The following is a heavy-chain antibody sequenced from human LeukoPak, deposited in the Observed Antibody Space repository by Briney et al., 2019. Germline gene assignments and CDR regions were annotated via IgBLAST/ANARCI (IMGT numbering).Heavy chain of an antibody. J-gene: IGHJ4*02. CDR1: GFSFSSYG. D-gene: IGHD4-17*01. CDR2: IRSDGSNK. CDR3: AGEGYGDYEGDY. Sequence: GGSLRLSCAGSGFSFSSYGMHWVRQAPGKGLEWMAFIRSDGSNKYYADSVKGRFTISRDNAKNSLYLQMNSLGAEDTAVYYCAGEGYGDYEGDYWGQGTLVTVSS. V-gene: IGHV3-30*02.